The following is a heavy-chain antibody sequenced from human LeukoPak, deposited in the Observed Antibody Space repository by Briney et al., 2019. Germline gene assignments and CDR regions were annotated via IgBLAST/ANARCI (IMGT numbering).Heavy chain of an antibody. CDR2: IYTSGST. V-gene: IGHV4-4*07. D-gene: IGHD3-22*01. Sequence: SETLSLTCTVSGGSISSYYWSWIRQPAGKGLEWIGRIYTSGSTNYNPSLKSRVTMSVDTSKNQFSLKLSSVTAADTAVYYCARERRDDSSGYTFDYWGQGTLVTVSS. J-gene: IGHJ4*02. CDR1: GGSISSYY. CDR3: ARERRDDSSGYTFDY.